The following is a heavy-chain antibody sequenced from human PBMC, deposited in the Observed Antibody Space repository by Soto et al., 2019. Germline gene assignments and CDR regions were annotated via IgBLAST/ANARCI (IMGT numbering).Heavy chain of an antibody. J-gene: IGHJ4*01. CDR3: ATEAWADGDPFVDN. CDR1: TASISSGDEY. CDR2: IAYRAST. V-gene: IGHV4-30-4*01. D-gene: IGHD4-17*01. Sequence: QVQLQESGPGLVSPSQTLSLTCTVSTASISSGDEYWPWIRQPPGQGLEWLGNIAYRASTNYTPALPSRVSMSIAASRNQCSLRLHTVTAADTAVYYCATEAWADGDPFVDNWGHGTLVPVSS.